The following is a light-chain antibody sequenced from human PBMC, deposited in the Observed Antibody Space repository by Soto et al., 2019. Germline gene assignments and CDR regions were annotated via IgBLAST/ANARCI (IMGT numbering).Light chain of an antibody. CDR1: QSVSSSY. J-gene: IGKJ1*01. V-gene: IGKV3-20*01. CDR2: GAS. Sequence: EIVLAQSPGALSLSRGERATLCCRASQSVSSSYLAWYQQKPGQAPRLLIYGASSRATGIPDRFSGSGSGTDFTLTISRLEPEDFAVYYCQQYNSWPRTFGQGTKVDIK. CDR3: QQYNSWPRT.